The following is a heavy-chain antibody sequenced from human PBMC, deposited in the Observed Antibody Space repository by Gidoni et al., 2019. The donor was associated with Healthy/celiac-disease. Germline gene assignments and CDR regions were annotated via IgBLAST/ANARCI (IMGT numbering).Heavy chain of an antibody. CDR2: ISSSSSTI. Sequence: EVQLVESGGGLVQPGGSLRLSCAASGFTFSSYSMNWVRQAPGKGLEWVSYISSSSSTIYYADSVKGRFTISRDNAKNSLYLQMNSLRAEDTAVYYCARDPHSSSWNEGYYGMDVWGQGTTVTVSS. J-gene: IGHJ6*02. CDR1: GFTFSSYS. CDR3: ARDPHSSSWNEGYYGMDV. D-gene: IGHD6-13*01. V-gene: IGHV3-48*01.